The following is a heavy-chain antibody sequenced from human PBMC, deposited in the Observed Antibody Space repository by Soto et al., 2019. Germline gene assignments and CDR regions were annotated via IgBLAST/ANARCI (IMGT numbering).Heavy chain of an antibody. D-gene: IGHD5-18*01. J-gene: IGHJ6*02. Sequence: PVGSLRLSCAASGFTFSSYGMHWVRQAPGKGLEWVAVISYDGSNKYYADSVKGRFTISRDNSKNTLYLQMNSLRAEDTAVYYCAKLGGTAMDRPYYCYGMDVWGQGTTLTVSS. V-gene: IGHV3-30*18. CDR2: ISYDGSNK. CDR1: GFTFSSYG. CDR3: AKLGGTAMDRPYYCYGMDV.